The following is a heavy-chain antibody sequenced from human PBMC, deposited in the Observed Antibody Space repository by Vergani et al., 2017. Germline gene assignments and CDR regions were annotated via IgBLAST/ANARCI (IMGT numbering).Heavy chain of an antibody. J-gene: IGHJ1*01. CDR1: GVSIGSNSYY. Sequence: QLQLQESGPGLVKPSETLSLTCTVSGVSIGSNSYYWGWIRQPPGKGLEWIGTIYYTGTTYYNEAHKSLLTISVDTSKNQFSLNLTSVTAADTAVYYCTRHWRSGWAGYFQHWGQGTLVTASS. CDR3: TRHWRSGWAGYFQH. V-gene: IGHV4-39*01. D-gene: IGHD6-19*01. CDR2: IYYTGTT.